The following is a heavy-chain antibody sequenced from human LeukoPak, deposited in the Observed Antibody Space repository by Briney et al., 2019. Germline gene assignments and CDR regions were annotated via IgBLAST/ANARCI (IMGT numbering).Heavy chain of an antibody. CDR1: GYTFTGYY. V-gene: IGHV1-2*02. CDR3: ARDEGTVTNWFDP. J-gene: IGHJ5*02. Sequence: ASVKVSCKASGYTFTGYYMHWVRQAPGQGLEWMGWINPNSGGTNYALKFQGRVTMTRDTSISTAYMELSRLRSDDTAVYYCARDEGTVTNWFDPWGQGTLVTVSS. D-gene: IGHD4-17*01. CDR2: INPNSGGT.